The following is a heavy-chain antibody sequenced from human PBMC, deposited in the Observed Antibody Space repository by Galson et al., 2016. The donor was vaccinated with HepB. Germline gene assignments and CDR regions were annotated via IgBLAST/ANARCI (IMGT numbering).Heavy chain of an antibody. J-gene: IGHJ6*02. D-gene: IGHD2-2*01. V-gene: IGHV3-64*02. CDR2: ISNGGTT. CDR3: ARSNLLVPAAILRYGLDV. Sequence: SLRLSCAASGFTFNTYAMHWVRQPPAPGKGLEYVSAISNGGTTYYAESVKGRFTISRDNSKNMLYLQMGSPSPEDMAVYYCARSNLLVPAAILRYGLDVWGQGTTVTVSS. CDR1: GFTFNTYA.